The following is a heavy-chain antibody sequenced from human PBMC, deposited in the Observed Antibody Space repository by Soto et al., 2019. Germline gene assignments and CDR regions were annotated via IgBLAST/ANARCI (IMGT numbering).Heavy chain of an antibody. CDR2: IYYSGST. CDR3: ARHSTDFPLMVRGVKEKYNWFDP. J-gene: IGHJ5*02. D-gene: IGHD3-10*01. V-gene: IGHV4-39*01. CDR1: GGSISSSSYY. Sequence: SETLSLTCTVSGGSISSSSYYWGWIRQPPGKGLEWIGSIYYSGSTYYNPSLKSRVTISVDTSKNQFSLKLSSVTAADTAVYYCARHSTDFPLMVRGVKEKYNWFDPWGQGTLVTVSS.